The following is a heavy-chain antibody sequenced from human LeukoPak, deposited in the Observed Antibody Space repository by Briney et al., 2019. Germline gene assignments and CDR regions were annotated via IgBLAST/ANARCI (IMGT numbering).Heavy chain of an antibody. CDR3: ARAIPPNYMDV. CDR2: IYHSGST. CDR1: GGSISSGGYY. V-gene: IGHV4-30-2*01. J-gene: IGHJ6*03. Sequence: SQTLSLTCTVSGGSISSGGYYWSWIRQPPGKGLEWIGYIYHSGSTYYNPSLKSRVTISVDRSKNQFSLKLSSVTAADTAVYYCARAIPPNYMDVWGKGTTATVSS.